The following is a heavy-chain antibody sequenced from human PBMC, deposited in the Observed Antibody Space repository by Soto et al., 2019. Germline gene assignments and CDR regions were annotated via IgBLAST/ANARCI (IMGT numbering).Heavy chain of an antibody. CDR2: VSGGSGVT. Sequence: EVQLLESGGGLVQPGGSLRLSCAVSGFSFSTYGVTWVRQAPGKGLEWVSGVSGGSGVTHYADSVKGRFTITGDNSKNTVYLHMNSLRVEDTAVYYCVKWNGDGDYWGQGTLVTVSS. CDR1: GFSFSTYG. CDR3: VKWNGDGDY. J-gene: IGHJ4*02. V-gene: IGHV3-23*01. D-gene: IGHD1-1*01.